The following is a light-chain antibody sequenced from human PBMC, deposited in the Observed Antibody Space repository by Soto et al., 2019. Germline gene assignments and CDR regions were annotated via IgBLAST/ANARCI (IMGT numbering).Light chain of an antibody. CDR2: GAS. Sequence: EIVLTQSPGTLSLSPGERATLSCRASQSVSSSYLSWYQQKPGQAPRLIIYGASSRATGIPDMFSGSGSGTDFTLTIIRLEPADFAVYYCQQYGSSPALTFGQGTKVEIK. CDR1: QSVSSSY. V-gene: IGKV3-20*01. J-gene: IGKJ1*01. CDR3: QQYGSSPALT.